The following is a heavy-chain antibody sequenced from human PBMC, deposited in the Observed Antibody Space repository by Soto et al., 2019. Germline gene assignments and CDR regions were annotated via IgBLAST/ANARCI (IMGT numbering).Heavy chain of an antibody. CDR1: GFTFSDYY. Sequence: PGGSLRLSCAASGFTFSDYYMSWIRQAPGKGLEWVSHISSSGSTIFYADSVKGRFTISRDNSKNSVYLQMNSLRAEDTAVYYCAKMVTHLDAFDIWGQGTMVTVSS. V-gene: IGHV3-11*01. J-gene: IGHJ3*02. D-gene: IGHD2-21*02. CDR2: ISSSGSTI. CDR3: AKMVTHLDAFDI.